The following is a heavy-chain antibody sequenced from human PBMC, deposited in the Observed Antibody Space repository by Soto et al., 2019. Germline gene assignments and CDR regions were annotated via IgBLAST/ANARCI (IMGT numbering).Heavy chain of an antibody. Sequence: SETLSLTCTVSGGSISSGGYYWSWIRQHPGKGLEWIGYIYYSGSTYYNPSLKSRVTISVDTSKNQFSLKLSSVTAADTAVYYCAREGPYCSSTSCTPGFDPWGQGTLVTVSS. CDR2: IYYSGST. CDR3: AREGPYCSSTSCTPGFDP. V-gene: IGHV4-31*03. D-gene: IGHD2-2*01. CDR1: GGSISSGGYY. J-gene: IGHJ5*02.